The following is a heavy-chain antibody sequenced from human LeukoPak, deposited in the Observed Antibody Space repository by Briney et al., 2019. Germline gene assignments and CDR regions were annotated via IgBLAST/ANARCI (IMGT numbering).Heavy chain of an antibody. Sequence: GGSLRLSCAASGFTFSGSAMYWVRQASGKGREWVGRIRSKANRYETAYAASVKGRFTISRDDSKNTAYLQMNSMKTEDTAMYYCTRSYTVPPDNWFDPWGQGTLVTVSS. J-gene: IGHJ5*02. CDR1: GFTFSGSA. CDR2: IRSKANRYET. V-gene: IGHV3-73*01. CDR3: TRSYTVPPDNWFDP. D-gene: IGHD2-2*02.